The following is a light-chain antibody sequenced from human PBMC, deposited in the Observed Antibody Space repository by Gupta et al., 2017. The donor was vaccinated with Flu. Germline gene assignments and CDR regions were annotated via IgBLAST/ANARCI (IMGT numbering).Light chain of an antibody. V-gene: IGLV3-21*02. J-gene: IGLJ3*02. CDR3: QAWDSSSDHRV. Sequence: TARSTGGGDNSVSNSVHCYQPTPGHAPVLVVYDDRDRLAGIPERFSGSNSGNTATITIIRVEAGEDADYYCQAWDSSSDHRVFGGGTKRTVL. CDR1: NSVSNS. CDR2: DDR.